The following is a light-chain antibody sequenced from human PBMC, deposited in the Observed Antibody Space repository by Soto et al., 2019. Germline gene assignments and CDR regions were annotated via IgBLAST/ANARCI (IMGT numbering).Light chain of an antibody. CDR2: GNT. V-gene: IGLV1-40*01. Sequence: QSVLTQPPSVSGAPGQRVTISCTGSSSNIGAGYDVHWYQQLPGTAPKLLISGNTNRPSGVPDRFSASKSGTSASLAITGLQAEDEADYYCSSYAGTNNLVFGGGTKRTVL. CDR3: SSYAGTNNLV. J-gene: IGLJ3*02. CDR1: SSNIGAGYD.